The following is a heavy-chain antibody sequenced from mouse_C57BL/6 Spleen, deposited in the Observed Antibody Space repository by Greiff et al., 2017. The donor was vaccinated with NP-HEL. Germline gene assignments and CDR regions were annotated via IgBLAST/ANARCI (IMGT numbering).Heavy chain of an antibody. J-gene: IGHJ4*01. D-gene: IGHD3-2*02. CDR3: ARADSSGYLCAMDY. V-gene: IGHV1-82*01. CDR2: IYPGDGDT. CDR1: GYAFSSSW. Sequence: VQLQQSGPELVKPGASVKISCKASGYAFSSSWMNWVKQRPGKGLEWIGRIYPGDGDTNYNGKFKGKATLTADKSSSTSYMQLSSLTSEDSAVYYCARADSSGYLCAMDYWGQGTSVTVSA.